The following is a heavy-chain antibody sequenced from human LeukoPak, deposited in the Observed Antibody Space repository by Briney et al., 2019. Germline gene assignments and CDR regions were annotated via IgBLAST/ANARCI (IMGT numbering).Heavy chain of an antibody. V-gene: IGHV4-34*01. CDR3: ARNILTGCLDY. CDR2: INHSGST. Sequence: SETLSLTCAVYGGSFSGYYWSWIRQPPGKGLEWIGEINHSGSTNCNPSLKSRVTISVDTSKNQFSLKLSSVTAADTAVYYCARNILTGCLDYWGQGTLVTVSS. D-gene: IGHD3-9*01. J-gene: IGHJ4*02. CDR1: GGSFSGYY.